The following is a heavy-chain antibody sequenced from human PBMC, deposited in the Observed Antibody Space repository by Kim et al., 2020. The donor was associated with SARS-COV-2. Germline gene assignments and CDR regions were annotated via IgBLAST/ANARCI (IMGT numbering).Heavy chain of an antibody. V-gene: IGHV3-53*04. CDR1: GFTVSSNY. J-gene: IGHJ4*02. Sequence: GGSLRLSCAASGFTVSSNYMSWVRQAPGKGLEWVSVIYSGGSTYYADSVKGRFTISRHNSKNTLYLQMNSLRAEDTAVYYCARVTYYDSSGYYIDYWGQGTLVTVSS. D-gene: IGHD3-22*01. CDR3: ARVTYYDSSGYYIDY. CDR2: IYSGGST.